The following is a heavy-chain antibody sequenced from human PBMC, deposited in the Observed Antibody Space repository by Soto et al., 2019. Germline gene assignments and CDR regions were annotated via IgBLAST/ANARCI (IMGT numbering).Heavy chain of an antibody. D-gene: IGHD3-22*01. J-gene: IGHJ3*02. CDR1: GFTFGDYY. CDR3: ARDSSGYYYFSAFDI. V-gene: IGHV3-11*04. CDR2: ISSSGSST. Sequence: PGGSLRLACAASGFTFGDYYMSWIRQAPGKGLEWVSYISSSGSSTYYVDSVRGRFTISRDNAKNSLYLQMDSLGAEDTAVYYCARDSSGYYYFSAFDIWGQRTMVTVSS.